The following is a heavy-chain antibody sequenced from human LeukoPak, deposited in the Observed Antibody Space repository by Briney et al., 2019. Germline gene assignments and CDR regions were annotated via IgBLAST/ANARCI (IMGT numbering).Heavy chain of an antibody. V-gene: IGHV4-59*01. CDR2: IYYSGST. J-gene: IGHJ3*02. D-gene: IGHD3-10*01. CDR3: ARGMVRGVSDAFDI. Sequence: SETLSLTCTVSGGSISSYYWSWIRQPPGKGLEWIGYIYYSGSTNYNPSLKSRVTISVDTSKNQFSLKLSSVTAADTAVYYCARGMVRGVSDAFDIWGRGTMATVSS. CDR1: GGSISSYY.